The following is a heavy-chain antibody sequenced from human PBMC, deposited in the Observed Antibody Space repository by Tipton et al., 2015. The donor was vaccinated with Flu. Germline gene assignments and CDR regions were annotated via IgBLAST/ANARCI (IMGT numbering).Heavy chain of an antibody. CDR1: GVSISSSNYY. V-gene: IGHV4-39*07. CDR2: VYYSGSN. J-gene: IGHJ4*01. Sequence: TLSFTCTVSGVSISSSNYYWGWIRQHPGKGLEWIGSVYYSGSNYYNRYLKRRVTISIDTSKNQFSLKLNSVTAADTAVYSCARASGSGTYVIFDYCGHGTLVTVSS. CDR3: ARASGSGTYVIFDY. D-gene: IGHD3-10*01.